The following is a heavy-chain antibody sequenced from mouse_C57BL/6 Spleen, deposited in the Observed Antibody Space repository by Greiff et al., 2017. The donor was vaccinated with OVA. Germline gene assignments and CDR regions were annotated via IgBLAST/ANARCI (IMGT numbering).Heavy chain of an antibody. J-gene: IGHJ1*03. V-gene: IGHV1-80*01. Sequence: QVQLQQSGAELVKPGASVKLSCKASGYAFSSYWMNWVKQRPGKGLEWIGQIYPGDGDTNYNGKFKGKATLTVDKSSSTAYMQLSSLTSEDSAVSVCAGDSHYYGSSFYFDFDVWGTGTTVTVSS. CDR3: AGDSHYYGSSFYFDFDV. CDR2: IYPGDGDT. CDR1: GYAFSSYW. D-gene: IGHD1-1*01.